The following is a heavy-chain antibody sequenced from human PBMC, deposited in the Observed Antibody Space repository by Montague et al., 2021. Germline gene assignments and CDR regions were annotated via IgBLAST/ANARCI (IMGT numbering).Heavy chain of an antibody. CDR2: VYKRGDT. D-gene: IGHD3-10*01. CDR3: ARDSPVVEPWVGEHKGAFDI. CDR1: GGSISSYEYY. J-gene: IGHJ3*02. V-gene: IGHV4-61*02. Sequence: TLSLTCSVSGGSISSYEYYWAWIRQPAGRGLEWIGRVYKRGDTNTNPSLRSRLTSSVDTSKNHFSLTLTSVTAADTAVYFCARDSPVVEPWVGEHKGAFDIWGQGTMVTVSS.